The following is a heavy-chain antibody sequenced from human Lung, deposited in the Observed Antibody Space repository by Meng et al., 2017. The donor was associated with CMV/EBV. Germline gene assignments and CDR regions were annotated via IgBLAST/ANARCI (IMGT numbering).Heavy chain of an antibody. CDR2: VRHDGTNK. CDR1: GFRFDDCG. V-gene: IGHV3-30*02. J-gene: IGHJ4*02. CDR3: AKDLLLFGGPNAYFDQ. D-gene: IGHD3-16*01. Sequence: SCAASGFRFDDCGMHWVRQTPGKVLEWVAFVRHDGTNKFYAASVKGRFTISRDNSKSTVYLQMNSLRPEDSALYYCAKDLLLFGGPNAYFDQWGQGTXVTVSS.